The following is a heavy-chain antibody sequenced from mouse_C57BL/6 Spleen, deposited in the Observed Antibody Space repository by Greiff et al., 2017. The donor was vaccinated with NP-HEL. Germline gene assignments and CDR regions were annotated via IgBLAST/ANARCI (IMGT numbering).Heavy chain of an antibody. J-gene: IGHJ4*01. CDR1: GFPFRYSF. V-gene: IGHV5-15*01. CDR2: ISNLAYSI. CDR3: ARDDSFYAMDY. Sequence: EVHLVESGGGLVQPGGSLKRSCAASGFPFRYSFMAWVRHSPRKGPEWVAFISNLAYSICYADTVTGRFTISRENAKNTLYLEMSSLRSEDTAMYYCARDDSFYAMDYWGQGTSVTVSS. D-gene: IGHD2-4*01.